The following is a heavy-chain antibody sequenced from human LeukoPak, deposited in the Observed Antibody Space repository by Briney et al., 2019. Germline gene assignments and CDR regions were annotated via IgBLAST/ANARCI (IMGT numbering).Heavy chain of an antibody. V-gene: IGHV3-23*01. J-gene: IGHJ4*02. D-gene: IGHD6-19*01. Sequence: GGSLRLSCAASGFTFITYSMTWVRQAPGRGLEWVSAITGSGAFTDYADSVKGRFTISRDNPKNTLYLQMNSLRAEDTAVYYCAKRSAESSGYFDYWGQGTLVTVSS. CDR2: ITGSGAFT. CDR3: AKRSAESSGYFDY. CDR1: GFTFITYS.